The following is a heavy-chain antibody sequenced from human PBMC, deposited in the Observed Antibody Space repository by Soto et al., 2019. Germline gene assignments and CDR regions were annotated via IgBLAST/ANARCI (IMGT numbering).Heavy chain of an antibody. Sequence: GGSLRLSCAASGLTFSSYAMHWVRQAPGKGLQWVAVISNDGSNKYYAGSVKGRFTISRDNSKNTLYLQMDSLRPEDTAVFFCARGVDYSFDDWGQGTLVTVSS. CDR2: ISNDGSNK. CDR3: ARGVDYSFDD. J-gene: IGHJ4*02. V-gene: IGHV3-30*01. CDR1: GLTFSSYA. D-gene: IGHD2-15*01.